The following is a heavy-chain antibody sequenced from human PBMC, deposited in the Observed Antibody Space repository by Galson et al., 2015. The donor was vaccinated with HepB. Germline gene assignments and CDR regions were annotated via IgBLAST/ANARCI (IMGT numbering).Heavy chain of an antibody. J-gene: IGHJ4*02. CDR1: GFTFSNYW. V-gene: IGHV3-7*03. Sequence: SLRLSCAASGFTFSNYWMTWVRQAPGKGLEWVANINQDGSDTNYVDSMKGRFTISRDNAKNSLYLQINSLRVEETALYYCARGGDGECNYWGQGTLVTVSS. CDR3: ARGGDGECNY. D-gene: IGHD2-21*01. CDR2: INQDGSDT.